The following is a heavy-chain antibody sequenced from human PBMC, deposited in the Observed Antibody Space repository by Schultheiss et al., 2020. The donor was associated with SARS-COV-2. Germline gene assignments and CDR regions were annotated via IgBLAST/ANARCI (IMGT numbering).Heavy chain of an antibody. Sequence: SQTLSLTCAVYGGSFSGYYWSWIRQPPGKGLEWIGEINHSGSTNYNPSLKSRVTISVDKSKNQFSLKLSSVTAADTAMYYCARDYGGNSGGFDPWGQGTLVTVSS. CDR3: ARDYGGNSGGFDP. D-gene: IGHD4-23*01. CDR1: GGSFSGYY. CDR2: INHSGST. J-gene: IGHJ5*02. V-gene: IGHV4-34*01.